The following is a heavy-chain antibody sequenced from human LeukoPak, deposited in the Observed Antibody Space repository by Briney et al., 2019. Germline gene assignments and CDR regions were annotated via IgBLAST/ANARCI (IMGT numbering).Heavy chain of an antibody. V-gene: IGHV3-73*01. J-gene: IGHJ6*03. D-gene: IGHD3-3*01. CDR2: IRSKANSYTT. CDR3: TRHALTPIFGGEYYYYMDV. CDR1: GFTFSGSA. Sequence: GESLKISCAASGFTFSGSAMHWVRQASGKGLEWAGRIRSKANSYTTAYAASVKGRFTISRDDSKNTAYLQMNSLKTEDTAVYYCTRHALTPIFGGEYYYYMDVWGKGTTVTVSS.